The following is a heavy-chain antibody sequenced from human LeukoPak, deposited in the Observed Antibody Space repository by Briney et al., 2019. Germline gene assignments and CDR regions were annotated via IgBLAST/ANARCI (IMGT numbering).Heavy chain of an antibody. Sequence: GGSLRLSCAASGFTFSSYAMTWVRQAPGMGLEWVSSISGSGGGTHYADSVKGRFTISRDNSYNTLYLQMNSLTAEDTAVYYCAKSLGGIVVVVAASWGQGTLVNVSS. D-gene: IGHD2-15*01. CDR3: AKSLGGIVVVVAAS. V-gene: IGHV3-23*01. CDR1: GFTFSSYA. CDR2: ISGSGGGT. J-gene: IGHJ4*02.